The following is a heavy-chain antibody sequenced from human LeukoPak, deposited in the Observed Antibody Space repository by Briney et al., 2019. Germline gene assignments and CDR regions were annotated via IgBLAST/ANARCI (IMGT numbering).Heavy chain of an antibody. CDR2: INPNSGGT. Sequence: ASVKVSCKASGYTFTSYDINWVRQATGQGLEWMGWINPNSGGTNYAQKFQGRVTMTRDTSISTAYMELSRLRSDDTAVYYCAGGGSWWHYWGQGTLVTVSS. V-gene: IGHV1-2*02. CDR1: GYTFTSYD. D-gene: IGHD6-13*01. J-gene: IGHJ4*02. CDR3: AGGGSWWHY.